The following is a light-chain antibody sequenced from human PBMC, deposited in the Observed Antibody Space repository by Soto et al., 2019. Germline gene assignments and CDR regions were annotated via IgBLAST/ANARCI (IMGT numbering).Light chain of an antibody. Sequence: QSVLTQPPSASGTPRQRVTISCSGSTSNIGSNTVNWYQQLPRTAPKLLIYSNNERPSGVPDRFSGSKSGTSASLATSGLQSEDEADYYCSTWDDSLNGVVFGGGTKLTVL. V-gene: IGLV1-44*01. CDR3: STWDDSLNGVV. J-gene: IGLJ3*02. CDR2: SNN. CDR1: TSNIGSNT.